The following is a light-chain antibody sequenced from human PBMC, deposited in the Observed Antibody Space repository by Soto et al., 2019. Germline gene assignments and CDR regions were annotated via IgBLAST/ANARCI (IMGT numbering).Light chain of an antibody. CDR3: QQYNQWPGT. CDR1: QTISSW. CDR2: KAS. V-gene: IGKV1-5*03. J-gene: IGKJ1*01. Sequence: DIQMTQSPSTLSGSVGDRVTITCRASQTISSWLAWYQQKPGKAPKLLIYKASTLKSGVPSRFSGSGSGVAFTLTISGLQSEDFAVYHCQQYNQWPGTFGQGTKVDIK.